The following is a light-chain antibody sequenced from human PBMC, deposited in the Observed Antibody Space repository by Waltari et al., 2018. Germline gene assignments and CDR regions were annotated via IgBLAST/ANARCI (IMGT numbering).Light chain of an antibody. Sequence: DILMTQSPSSVSASVGDRVTITCRASQDVRSWLAWYQQKPGKAPNLLIYAASSLQSGVPSRFSGSGSGTHFTLTISSLQPEDFATYYCQQLNSYPVTFGQGTKLEIK. V-gene: IGKV1-12*01. J-gene: IGKJ2*01. CDR3: QQLNSYPVT. CDR2: AAS. CDR1: QDVRSW.